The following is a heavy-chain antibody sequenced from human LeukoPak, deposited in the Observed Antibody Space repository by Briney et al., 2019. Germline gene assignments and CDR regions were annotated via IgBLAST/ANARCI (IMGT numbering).Heavy chain of an antibody. V-gene: IGHV4-61*02. CDR2: IYTSGST. CDR1: GGSISSGSYY. D-gene: IGHD3-22*01. CDR3: ARDLVVMGNQGFDY. J-gene: IGHJ4*02. Sequence: PSQTLSLTCTVSGGSISSGSYYWSWIRQPAGKGLEWIGRIYTSGSTNYNPSLKSRVTISVDTSKNQFSLKLSSVTAADTAVYYCARDLVVMGNQGFDYWAREPWSPSPQ.